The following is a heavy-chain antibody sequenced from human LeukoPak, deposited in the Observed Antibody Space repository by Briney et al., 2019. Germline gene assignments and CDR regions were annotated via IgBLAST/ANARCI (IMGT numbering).Heavy chain of an antibody. CDR2: ISYDGSNK. CDR1: GFTFSSYA. J-gene: IGHJ4*02. D-gene: IGHD3-22*01. CDR3: AREAYSSGYYGYFDY. V-gene: IGHV3-30*04. Sequence: GGSLRLSCAASGFTFSSYAMHWVRQAPGKGLEWVAVISYDGSNKYYADSVEGRFTISRDNSKNTLYLQMNSLRAEDTAVYYCAREAYSSGYYGYFDYWGQGTLVTVSS.